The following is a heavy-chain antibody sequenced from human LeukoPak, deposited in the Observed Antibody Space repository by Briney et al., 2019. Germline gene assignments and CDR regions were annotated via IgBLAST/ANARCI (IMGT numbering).Heavy chain of an antibody. V-gene: IGHV4-59*01. CDR1: GGSISSYY. Sequence: KPSETLSLTCTVSGGSISSYYWSWIRQPPGKGLEWIGYIFYSRSTNYNPSLKCRVTISVDTSKNQFSLKLSSVTAADTAVYYCARGGIAVAGTHLIRQDYYGMDVWGQGTTVTVSS. J-gene: IGHJ6*02. D-gene: IGHD6-19*01. CDR3: ARGGIAVAGTHLIRQDYYGMDV. CDR2: IFYSRST.